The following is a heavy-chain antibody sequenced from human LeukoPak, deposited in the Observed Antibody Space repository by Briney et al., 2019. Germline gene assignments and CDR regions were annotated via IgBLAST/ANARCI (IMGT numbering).Heavy chain of an antibody. Sequence: SETLSLTCTVSGYSISSGYYWGWIRQPPGKGLEWIGSIYHSGSTYYNPSLKSRVTISVDTSKNQFSLKLSSVTAADTAVYYCARDLRGSLRPFDYWGQGTLVTVSS. CDR3: ARDLRGSLRPFDY. CDR1: GYSISSGYY. D-gene: IGHD3-10*01. J-gene: IGHJ4*02. CDR2: IYHSGST. V-gene: IGHV4-38-2*02.